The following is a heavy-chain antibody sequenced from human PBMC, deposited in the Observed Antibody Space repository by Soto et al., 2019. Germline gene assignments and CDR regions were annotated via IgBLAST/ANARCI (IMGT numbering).Heavy chain of an antibody. Sequence: PSETLSLTCTVSGGSISSGGYYWSWSRQHPGKGLEWIGYIYYSGSTYYNPSLKSRVTISVDTSKNQFSLKLSSVTAADTAVYYCARERRYSYGYRYSLDYWGQGTLVTVSS. J-gene: IGHJ4*02. CDR3: ARERRYSYGYRYSLDY. V-gene: IGHV4-31*03. CDR2: IYYSGST. CDR1: GGSISSGGYY. D-gene: IGHD5-18*01.